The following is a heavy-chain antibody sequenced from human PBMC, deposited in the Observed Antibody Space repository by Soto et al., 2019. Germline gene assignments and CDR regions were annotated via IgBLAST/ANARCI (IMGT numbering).Heavy chain of an antibody. V-gene: IGHV3-23*01. Sequence: VLLWLSYIASGFPFSSYGVNWFRHAPGRGLEWVSAISGIGSGTNYADSVKGRFTISRDNSKNILSLQMHSLGAEDRAVYYCAKEKPTATCFDCWGAGILVTVSS. CDR1: GFPFSSYG. D-gene: IGHD5-18*01. J-gene: IGHJ4*02. CDR2: ISGIGSGT. CDR3: AKEKPTATCFDC.